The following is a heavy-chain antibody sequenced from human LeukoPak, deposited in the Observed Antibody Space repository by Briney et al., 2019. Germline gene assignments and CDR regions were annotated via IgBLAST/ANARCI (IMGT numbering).Heavy chain of an antibody. Sequence: PGGALRLACSASGFTFSSDAMGWVRQTRGKGVGMVSAISGSGGTTSYADSVKGRFTISRDNSKNTLYLQMNSLRAEDTAVYYCAKAKGSKYYYDSSGYPLDYWGQGTLVTVSS. D-gene: IGHD3-22*01. CDR2: ISGSGGTT. CDR3: AKAKGSKYYYDSSGYPLDY. J-gene: IGHJ4*02. V-gene: IGHV3-23*01. CDR1: GFTFSSDA.